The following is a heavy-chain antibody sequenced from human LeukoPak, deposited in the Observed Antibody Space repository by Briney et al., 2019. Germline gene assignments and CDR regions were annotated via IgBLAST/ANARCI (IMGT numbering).Heavy chain of an antibody. CDR3: ARGSLWFGELLSIDY. D-gene: IGHD3-10*01. CDR1: GFTFSDYG. V-gene: IGHV3-30*04. CDR2: ISHDGSNT. J-gene: IGHJ4*02. Sequence: PGGSLRLSCAASGFTFSDYGVHWVRQAPGKGLEWVAVISHDGSNTYYADSVKGRFTISRDNSYNTLYLQMNSLRAEDTAVYYCARGSLWFGELLSIDYWGQGTLVTVSS.